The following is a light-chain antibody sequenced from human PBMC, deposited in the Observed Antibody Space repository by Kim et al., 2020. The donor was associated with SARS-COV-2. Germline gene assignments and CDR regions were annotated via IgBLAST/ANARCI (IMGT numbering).Light chain of an antibody. Sequence: ERVMTQSPATLSVSPGERVTLSCRASQSVSSNLAWYQQRPGQAPRLLIYGASTRATGVPARFSGSGSGTEFTLTISGLQSVDFADYYWQQYDNWHGTFGQGTKVDIK. CDR2: GAS. CDR1: QSVSSN. CDR3: QQYDNWHGT. J-gene: IGKJ1*01. V-gene: IGKV3-15*01.